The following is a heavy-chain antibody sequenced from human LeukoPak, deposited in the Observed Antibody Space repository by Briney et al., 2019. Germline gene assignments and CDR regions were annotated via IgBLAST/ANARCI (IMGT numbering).Heavy chain of an antibody. J-gene: IGHJ2*01. CDR3: ARVAAAIPRWYFDL. Sequence: SVMVSCKTSGGIITNYAISWVRQAPGQGLEWVGVIIPIFGTSNYAQKFQGRVTITADKSTNTAYMELSSLRSEDTAVYYCARVAAAIPRWYFDLWGRGTLVTVSS. CDR1: GGIITNYA. D-gene: IGHD2-2*01. CDR2: IIPIFGTS. V-gene: IGHV1-69*06.